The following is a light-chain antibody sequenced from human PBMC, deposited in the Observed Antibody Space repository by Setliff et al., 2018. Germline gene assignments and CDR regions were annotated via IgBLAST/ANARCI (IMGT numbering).Light chain of an antibody. CDR3: QQYYTTPQT. CDR2: WAS. V-gene: IGKV4-1*01. J-gene: IGKJ1*01. Sequence: DIVMTQSPDSLAVSLGERATINCKSSQSVLYNSHNQNYLAWYQQKPGQPPNLLISWASVRESGVPDRFSGSGSGTDFTLTISSLQAEDVAVYYCQQYYTTPQTFGQGTKVE. CDR1: QSVLYNSHNQNY.